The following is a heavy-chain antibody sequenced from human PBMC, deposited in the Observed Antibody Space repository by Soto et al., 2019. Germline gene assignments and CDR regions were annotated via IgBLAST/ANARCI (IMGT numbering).Heavy chain of an antibody. Sequence: ASVTGSCHASGYAFTSSGSIWVRQAPGQGLEWMGWISAYNGNTNYAQKLQGRVTMTTDTSTSTAYMELRSLRSDDTAVYYCARGGLSGSPVDYWGQGTLVTFS. J-gene: IGHJ4*02. CDR3: ARGGLSGSPVDY. D-gene: IGHD1-26*01. V-gene: IGHV1-18*01. CDR2: ISAYNGNT. CDR1: GYAFTSSG.